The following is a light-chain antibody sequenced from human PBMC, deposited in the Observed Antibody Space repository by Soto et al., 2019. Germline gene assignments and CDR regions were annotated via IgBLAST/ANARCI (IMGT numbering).Light chain of an antibody. CDR3: QQYGGSPYT. V-gene: IGKV3-20*01. CDR1: QSVRSNY. Sequence: EIVLTQSPGTLSLSPGERATLSCRASQSVRSNYLAWNQQKPGQAPRLLIYGASSRATGIPDRFSGTGSGTDFTLTVSRLEPEDCAVYYCQQYGGSPYTFGQGTKLEIK. J-gene: IGKJ2*01. CDR2: GAS.